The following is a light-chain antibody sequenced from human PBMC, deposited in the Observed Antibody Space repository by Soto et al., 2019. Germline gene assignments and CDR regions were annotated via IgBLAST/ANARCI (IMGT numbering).Light chain of an antibody. J-gene: IGKJ1*01. CDR1: QSVHSGH. V-gene: IGKV3-20*01. CDR3: KQYGSSRWT. Sequence: ENVLTQSPDTLSLSPGGRATLSCRASQSVHSGHLAWYQQKPGQAPRLLIYGAFNRATGIQARFSGSGSGADFTLTIRRLEPEDFAVYYCKQYGSSRWTVGQGTKVDIK. CDR2: GAF.